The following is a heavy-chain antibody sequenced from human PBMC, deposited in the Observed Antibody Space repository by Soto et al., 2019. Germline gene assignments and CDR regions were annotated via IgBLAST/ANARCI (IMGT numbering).Heavy chain of an antibody. Sequence: QITLKESGPALVKPTQTLTLTCTFSGFSLTTTGAGVGWIRQPPGKALEWLAIIYWDDDKRYSPSLKTRLTITKDTSKNQVVLTMANMGPVDTATYYCVHRTVRGYSGFDALDSWGQGALVTASS. V-gene: IGHV2-5*02. CDR1: GFSLTTTGAG. CDR3: VHRTVRGYSGFDALDS. CDR2: IYWDDDK. J-gene: IGHJ5*01. D-gene: IGHD5-12*01.